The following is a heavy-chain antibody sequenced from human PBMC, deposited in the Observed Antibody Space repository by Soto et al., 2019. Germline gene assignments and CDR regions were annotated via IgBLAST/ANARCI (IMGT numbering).Heavy chain of an antibody. CDR3: ARDKSSGGYYYGMDV. CDR2: INPSGGST. D-gene: IGHD6-19*01. J-gene: IGHJ6*02. CDR1: GYTFTSYY. V-gene: IGHV1-46*01. Sequence: ASVKVSCKASGYTFTSYYMHWVRQAPGQGLEWMGIINPSGGSTSYAQKFQGRVTMTRDTSTSTVYMELSSLRSEDTAVYYCARDKSSGGYYYGMDVWGRVTTVTVSS.